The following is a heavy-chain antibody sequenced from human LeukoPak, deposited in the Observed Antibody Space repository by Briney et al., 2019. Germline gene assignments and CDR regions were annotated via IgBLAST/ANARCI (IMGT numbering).Heavy chain of an antibody. Sequence: ASVKVSCKASGYTFTGYYIHWVRQAPGQGLEWMGWINPNSGGTNYAQKFQGRVTMTRDTSISTAYMELSRLRSDGTAVYYCARDRGDYGDSRTFDYWGQGTLVTVSS. D-gene: IGHD4-17*01. V-gene: IGHV1-2*02. CDR2: INPNSGGT. CDR1: GYTFTGYY. CDR3: ARDRGDYGDSRTFDY. J-gene: IGHJ4*02.